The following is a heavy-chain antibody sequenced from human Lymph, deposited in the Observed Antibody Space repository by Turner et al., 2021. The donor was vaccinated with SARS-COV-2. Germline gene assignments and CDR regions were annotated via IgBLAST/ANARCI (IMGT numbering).Heavy chain of an antibody. CDR3: AKDPGYCSGGSCYSRTYFDF. CDR2: ISGDGGGT. CDR1: GFTFDAYA. V-gene: IGHV3-43*02. D-gene: IGHD2-15*01. Sequence: EVQLVEPGGGVVQLGGPLRPPCAASGFTFDAYAMHWVRQAPGKGLGWVTLISGDGGGTYYADSVKGRFTISRDNSKNSLSLQMNSLRAEDTALYYCAKDPGYCSGGSCYSRTYFDFWGQGTLVTVSA. J-gene: IGHJ4*02.